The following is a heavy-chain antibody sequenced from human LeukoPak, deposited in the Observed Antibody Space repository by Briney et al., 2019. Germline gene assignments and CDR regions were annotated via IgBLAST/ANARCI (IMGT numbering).Heavy chain of an antibody. V-gene: IGHV3-43*02. CDR2: INGDGLTA. CDR3: AKGLHGVSFSFDH. CDR1: GFTFGDYS. J-gene: IGHJ4*02. D-gene: IGHD5-24*01. Sequence: GGSLRLSCAASGFTFGDYSMHWVRQTPGKGLEWVSLINGDGLTAHYGDSVRGRFTISRNNSKNSLYLQMNGLRTEDTAFYYCAKGLHGVSFSFDHWGRGTLVTVSS.